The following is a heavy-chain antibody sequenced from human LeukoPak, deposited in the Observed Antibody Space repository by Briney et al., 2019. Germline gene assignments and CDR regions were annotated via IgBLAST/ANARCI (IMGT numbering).Heavy chain of an antibody. D-gene: IGHD3-10*01. V-gene: IGHV3-7*04. CDR1: GFTISLYW. CDR2: INQVASEK. Sequence: GGSLRLSCAASGFTISLYWMSWVRPAPGKGLEWVANINQVASEKNYVDSVKGRFTISRDNAKNSLYLQMNSVRAEDMAMYYCVRDGGYYGPDSWGQGALVSVSS. CDR3: VRDGGYYGPDS. J-gene: IGHJ4*02.